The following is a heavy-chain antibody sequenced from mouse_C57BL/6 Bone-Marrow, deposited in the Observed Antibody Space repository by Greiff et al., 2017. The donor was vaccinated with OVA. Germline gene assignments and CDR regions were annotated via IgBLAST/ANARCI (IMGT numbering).Heavy chain of an antibody. CDR2: IYPRSGNT. CDR3: ARYYGSYYFDY. V-gene: IGHV1-81*01. Sequence: VQLQQSGAELARPGASVKLSSKASGYTFTSYGISWVKQRTGQGLEWIGEIYPRSGNTYYNEKFKGKATLTADKSSSTAYMELRSLTSEDSAVYFCARYYGSYYFDYWGQGTTLTVSS. J-gene: IGHJ2*01. CDR1: GYTFTSYG. D-gene: IGHD1-1*01.